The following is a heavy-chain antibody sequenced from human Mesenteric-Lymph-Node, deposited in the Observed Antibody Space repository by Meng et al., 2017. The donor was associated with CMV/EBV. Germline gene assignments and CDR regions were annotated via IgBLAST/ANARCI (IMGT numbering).Heavy chain of an antibody. J-gene: IGHJ5*02. D-gene: IGHD3-16*02. Sequence: SETLSLTCTVSGGSISSSSYYWGWIRQPPGKGLEWIGSSYDSGSTYYNPSRKSRVTISVDTSKNQFSLKLSSVTAAAPAVYYCARGGDYVWGSYRFLRRNWFDPWGQGTLVTVSS. CDR2: SYDSGST. CDR3: ARGGDYVWGSYRFLRRNWFDP. V-gene: IGHV4-39*07. CDR1: GGSISSSSYY.